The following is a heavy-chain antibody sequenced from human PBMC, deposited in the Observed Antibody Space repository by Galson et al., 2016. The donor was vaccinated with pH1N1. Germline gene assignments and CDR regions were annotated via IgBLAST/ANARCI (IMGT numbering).Heavy chain of an antibody. J-gene: IGHJ5*02. CDR1: GFSLSTSGVG. CDR2: IYWNDEK. V-gene: IGHV2-5*01. Sequence: PALVKPTQTLTLTCTFSGFSLSTSGVGVGWIRQPPGKALEWLAVIYWNDEKRYSPSLKSRLTNTKDTSKNQVVLTMTNMDPVDTATYYCGHSYYGDYVGWFDPWGQGTLVAVSS. CDR3: GHSYYGDYVGWFDP. D-gene: IGHD4-17*01.